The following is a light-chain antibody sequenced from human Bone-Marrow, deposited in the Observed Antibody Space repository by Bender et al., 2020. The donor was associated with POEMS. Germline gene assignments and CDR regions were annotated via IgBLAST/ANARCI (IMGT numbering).Light chain of an antibody. CDR2: EVN. J-gene: IGLJ3*02. CDR3: QSYDNCLGGWV. Sequence: QSALTQPASVSGSPGQSITISCTGTSSDVGSYNLVSWYQQHPGKAPKLMISEVNKRPSGVSNRFSGSKSGNTASLTISGLQADDEADYYCQSYDNCLGGWVFGGGTKLTVL. V-gene: IGLV2-23*02. CDR1: SSDVGSYNL.